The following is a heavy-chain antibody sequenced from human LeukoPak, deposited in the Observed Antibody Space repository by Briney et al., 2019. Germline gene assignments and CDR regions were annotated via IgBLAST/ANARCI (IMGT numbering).Heavy chain of an antibody. J-gene: IGHJ6*04. CDR1: GFTFGDYA. CDR3: TRDGHPSKHVAGTLYYYYGMDV. D-gene: IGHD6-19*01. V-gene: IGHV3-49*04. CDR2: IRSKAYGGTT. Sequence: PGRSLRLSCTASGFTFGDYAMSWVRQAPGKGLEWVGFIRSKAYGGTTEYAASVKGRFTISRDDSKSIAYLQMNSLKTEDTAVCYCTRDGHPSKHVAGTLYYYYGMDVWGKGTTVTVSS.